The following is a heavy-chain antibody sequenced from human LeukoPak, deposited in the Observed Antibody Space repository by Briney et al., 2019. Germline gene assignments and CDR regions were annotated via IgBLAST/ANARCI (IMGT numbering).Heavy chain of an antibody. V-gene: IGHV3-30*18. CDR1: GFSFSSYG. Sequence: GGSLRLSCAASGFSFSSYGMHWVRQAPGKGLEWVAVVSYDGSNQYYADSVKGRLTISRDNSKNTLYLQMNSLRGEDTAVYYCAKDRATPRSRTPSYYFDYWGQGSLVTVSS. CDR3: AKDRATPRSRTPSYYFDY. CDR2: VSYDGSNQ. J-gene: IGHJ4*02.